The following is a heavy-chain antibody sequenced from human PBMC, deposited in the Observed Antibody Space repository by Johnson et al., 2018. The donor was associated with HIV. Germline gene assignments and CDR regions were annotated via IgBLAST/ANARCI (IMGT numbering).Heavy chain of an antibody. CDR3: VRPAAAGRDDAFDI. Sequence: QVQLVESGGGVVQPGRSLRLSCAASGFTFSNYWMHWVRQAPGKGLVWVSGINWSGDNIGYADSVKGRFTISRDNSKNTLYLQMNSLRAEDTAVYYCVRPAAAGRDDAFDIWGRGTRVTVSS. V-gene: IGHV3-NL1*01. CDR2: INWSGDNI. J-gene: IGHJ3*02. D-gene: IGHD6-13*01. CDR1: GFTFSNYW.